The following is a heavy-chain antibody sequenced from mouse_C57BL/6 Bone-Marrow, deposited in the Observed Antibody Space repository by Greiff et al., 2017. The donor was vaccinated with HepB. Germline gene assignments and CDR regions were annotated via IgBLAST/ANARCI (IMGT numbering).Heavy chain of an antibody. Sequence: DVMLVESGGDLVKPGGSLKLSCAASGFTFSSYGMSWVRQTPDKRLEWVATISSGGSYTYYPDSVKGRFTISRDNAKNTLYLQMSSLKSEDTAMYYCARHRGLPDYWGQGTTLTVSS. CDR1: GFTFSSYG. CDR2: ISSGGSYT. CDR3: ARHRGLPDY. V-gene: IGHV5-6*02. D-gene: IGHD2-4*01. J-gene: IGHJ2*01.